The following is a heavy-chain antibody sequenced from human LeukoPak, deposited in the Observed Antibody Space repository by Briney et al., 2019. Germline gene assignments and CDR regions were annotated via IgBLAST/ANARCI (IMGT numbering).Heavy chain of an antibody. CDR2: INHSGST. CDR1: GGSFSGYY. Sequence: PSETLSLTCAVYGGSFSGYYWSWIRQPPGKGLEWIGEINHSGSTNYNPSLKSRVTISVDTSKNQFSLKLSSVTAADTAVYYCARDLPPVDYDFWSGYYTPGDWFDPWGQGTLVTVSS. D-gene: IGHD3-3*01. J-gene: IGHJ5*02. CDR3: ARDLPPVDYDFWSGYYTPGDWFDP. V-gene: IGHV4-34*01.